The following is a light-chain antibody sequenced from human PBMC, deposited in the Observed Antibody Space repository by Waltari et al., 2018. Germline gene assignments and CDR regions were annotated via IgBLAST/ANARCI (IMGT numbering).Light chain of an antibody. CDR1: SSNIGSNY. V-gene: IGLV1-47*01. CDR2: RNN. J-gene: IGLJ3*02. Sequence: QSVLTQPPSASGTPGQRVTISCSGSSSNIGSNYVYWYQQLPGTAPKPLIYRNNQRPSGVPDRFSGSKSGTSASLAISGLRSGDEADYYCAAWDDSLSGWVFGGGTKLTVL. CDR3: AAWDDSLSGWV.